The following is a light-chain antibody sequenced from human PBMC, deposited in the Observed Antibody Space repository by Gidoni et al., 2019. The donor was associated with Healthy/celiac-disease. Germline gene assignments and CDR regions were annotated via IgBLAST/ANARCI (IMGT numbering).Light chain of an antibody. CDR2: DAS. CDR1: QSVSSY. Sequence: EIVLTQSPATLSLSPGDRATLSCRASQSVSSYLAWYQQKPGQAPRLLIYDASNRATGIPARFSGSGSGTDFTLTFSSLGPEDFAVYYCQQRSDFGPGTKVDIK. V-gene: IGKV3-11*01. CDR3: QQRSD. J-gene: IGKJ3*01.